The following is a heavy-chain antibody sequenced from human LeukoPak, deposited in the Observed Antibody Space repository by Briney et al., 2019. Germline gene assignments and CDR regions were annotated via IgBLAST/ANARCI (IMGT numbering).Heavy chain of an antibody. J-gene: IGHJ4*02. CDR2: IYYSGST. V-gene: IGHV4-59*01. Sequence: SETLSLTCTVSGGSISSYYWSWLRQPPGKGLEWLGYIYYSGSTNYNPSLKSRVTISVDTSKNQFSLKLSSVTAADTAVYYCARVMTNYDRRVGNFDYWGQGTLVTVSS. D-gene: IGHD3-22*01. CDR3: ARVMTNYDRRVGNFDY. CDR1: GGSISSYY.